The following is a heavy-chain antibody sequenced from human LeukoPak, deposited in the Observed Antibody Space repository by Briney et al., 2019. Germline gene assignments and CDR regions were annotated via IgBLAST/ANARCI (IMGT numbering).Heavy chain of an antibody. V-gene: IGHV3-74*01. CDR3: AKDSKTYYDILTGHMDV. CDR1: GFTFSSYE. J-gene: IGHJ6*03. Sequence: PEGSLRLSCAASGFTFSSYEMNWVRQAPGKGLVWVSRINSDGSSTSYADSVKGRFTISRDNSKNSLYLQMNSLRTEDTALYYCAKDSKTYYDILTGHMDVWGKGTTVTISS. D-gene: IGHD3-9*01. CDR2: INSDGSST.